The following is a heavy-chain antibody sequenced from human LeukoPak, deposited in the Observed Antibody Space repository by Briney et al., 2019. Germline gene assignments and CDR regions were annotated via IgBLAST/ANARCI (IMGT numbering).Heavy chain of an antibody. D-gene: IGHD5-12*01. CDR2: ISGYNGNT. Sequence: ALVKVSCKASTYTFTRYGISWVRQAPGQGLEWMGWISGYNGNTNYAQKFLGRVSMTADTATSTAYMELRSLTSDDTAMYYCARSGRGTYYYFDLWGQGTLVTVSS. CDR1: TYTFTRYG. J-gene: IGHJ4*02. V-gene: IGHV1-18*01. CDR3: ARSGRGTYYYFDL.